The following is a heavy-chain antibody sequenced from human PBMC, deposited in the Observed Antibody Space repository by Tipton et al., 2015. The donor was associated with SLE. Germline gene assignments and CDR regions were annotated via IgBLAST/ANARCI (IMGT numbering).Heavy chain of an antibody. V-gene: IGHV4-61*05. D-gene: IGHD2-21*01. CDR3: AYIVVLIASQKHFHH. J-gene: IGHJ1*01. Sequence: TLSLTCTVSGGSISRSSYFWGWIRQPPGKGLDWIGYIYMYSSVSSNYNPSLKSRVTISLDTSKNQFSLILNSVTAADTAVYYCAYIVVLIASQKHFHHWGQGTLVTVSS. CDR2: IYMYSSVSS. CDR1: GGSISRSSYF.